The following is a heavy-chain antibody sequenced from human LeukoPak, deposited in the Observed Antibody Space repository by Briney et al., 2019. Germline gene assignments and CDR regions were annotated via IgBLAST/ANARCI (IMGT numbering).Heavy chain of an antibody. CDR2: INHSGST. CDR3: ATVRGRPSYYYMDV. Sequence: PSETLSLTCTVSGGSISSYYWSWIRQPPGKGLEWIGEINHSGSTNYNPSLKSRVTISVDTSKNQFSLKLSSVTAADTAVYYCATVRGRPSYYYMDVWGKGTTVTVSS. J-gene: IGHJ6*03. D-gene: IGHD3-10*01. CDR1: GGSISSYY. V-gene: IGHV4-34*01.